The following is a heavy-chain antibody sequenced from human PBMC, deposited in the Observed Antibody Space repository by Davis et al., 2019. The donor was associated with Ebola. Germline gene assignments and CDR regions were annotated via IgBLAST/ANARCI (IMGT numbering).Heavy chain of an antibody. Sequence: ASVKVSCKASGYAFTSYDINWVRQATGHGLEWMGWMNPNSGNTGYVEKFQGRVTMTRNTSISTAYMELSSLRSEDTAVYYCARRRSSWTTRNWFDPWGQGTLVTVSS. CDR3: ARRRSSWTTRNWFDP. D-gene: IGHD3/OR15-3a*01. J-gene: IGHJ5*02. V-gene: IGHV1-8*02. CDR2: MNPNSGNT. CDR1: GYAFTSYD.